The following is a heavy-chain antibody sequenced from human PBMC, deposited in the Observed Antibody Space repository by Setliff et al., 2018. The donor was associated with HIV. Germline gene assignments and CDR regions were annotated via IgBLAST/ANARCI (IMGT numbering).Heavy chain of an antibody. D-gene: IGHD3-3*01. CDR1: RSTFNSHT. Sequence: SVQVSCKASRSTFNSHTINWVRQAPGQGLDWMGRIIPILGVANYAQRFQGKVTITADKSTSTAYMELTSLRFDDTAVYYCVRGVQSPPHYSYYYMDVWGEGTMVTVSS. V-gene: IGHV1-69*02. CDR2: IIPILGVA. CDR3: VRGVQSPPHYSYYYMDV. J-gene: IGHJ6*03.